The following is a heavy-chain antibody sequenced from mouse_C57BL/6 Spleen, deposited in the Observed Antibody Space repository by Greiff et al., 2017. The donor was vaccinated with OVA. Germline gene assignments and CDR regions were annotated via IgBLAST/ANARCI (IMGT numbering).Heavy chain of an antibody. CDR1: GFSLTSYG. CDR2: IWRGGST. J-gene: IGHJ4*01. CDR3: ATSYDYDEDAMDY. D-gene: IGHD2-4*01. V-gene: IGHV2-5*01. Sequence: VQLQQSGPGLVQPSQSLSITCTVSGFSLTSYGVHWVRQSPGKGLEWLGVIWRGGSTDYNAAFMSRLSITKDNSKSQVFFKMKSLQADDTAIYYRATSYDYDEDAMDYWGQGTSVTVSS.